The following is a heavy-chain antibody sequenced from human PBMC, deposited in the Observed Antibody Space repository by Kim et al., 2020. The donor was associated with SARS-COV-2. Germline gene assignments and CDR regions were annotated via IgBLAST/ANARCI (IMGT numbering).Heavy chain of an antibody. V-gene: IGHV4-59*01. Sequence: SETLSLTCTVSGGSISSYYWSWIRQPPGKGLEWIGYIYYSGSTNYNPSLKSRVTISVDTSKNQFSLKLSSVTAADTAVYYCARFVLSGWLRWFDPWGQGTLVTVSS. CDR1: GGSISSYY. CDR2: IYYSGST. CDR3: ARFVLSGWLRWFDP. J-gene: IGHJ5*02. D-gene: IGHD6-19*01.